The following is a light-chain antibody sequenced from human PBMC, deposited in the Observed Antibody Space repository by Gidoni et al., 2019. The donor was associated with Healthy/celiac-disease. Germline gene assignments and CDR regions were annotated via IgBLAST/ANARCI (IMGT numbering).Light chain of an antibody. CDR2: DAS. Sequence: DIVLTQSPATLSLSPGDRATLSCRASQSVSSYLAWYQQKPGQAPRLLSYDASNRATGMPARFRGSGSGTDLAHTISSLEPEDIAVYYCQQRSKWPPSYTFGQGTKLEIK. J-gene: IGKJ2*01. CDR3: QQRSKWPPSYT. V-gene: IGKV3-11*01. CDR1: QSVSSY.